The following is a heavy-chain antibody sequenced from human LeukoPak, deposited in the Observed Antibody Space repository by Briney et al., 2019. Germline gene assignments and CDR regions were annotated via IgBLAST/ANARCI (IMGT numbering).Heavy chain of an antibody. CDR1: GASINSYR. V-gene: IGHV4-59*01. J-gene: IGHJ5*01. CDR2: ISYDGKT. CDR3: TQGQYDPFDC. D-gene: IGHD3-16*01. Sequence: SETLSLTCNVSGASINSYRENWIRQPPGTGLEWIGYISYDGKTNYNPSLKSRLTLSVDTSKNQFSLNLNSVTAADTARYYCTQGQYDPFDCWGRGTLVTVTS.